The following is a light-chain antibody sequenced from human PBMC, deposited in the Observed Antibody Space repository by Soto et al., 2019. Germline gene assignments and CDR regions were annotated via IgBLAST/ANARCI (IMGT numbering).Light chain of an antibody. CDR1: QSVSSY. J-gene: IGKJ1*01. V-gene: IGKV3-11*01. CDR3: QQRSNWPVT. Sequence: EIALTQSPGTLSLSPGERATLSCRASQSVSSYLAWYQQKPGQAPRLLIYDASTRATGISARFSGSGSGTDFTLTISSLEPEDFAVYYCQQRSNWPVTFGQGTKVEVK. CDR2: DAS.